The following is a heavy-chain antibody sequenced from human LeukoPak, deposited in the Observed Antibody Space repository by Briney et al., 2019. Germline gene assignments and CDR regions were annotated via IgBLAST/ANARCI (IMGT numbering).Heavy chain of an antibody. V-gene: IGHV1-2*02. D-gene: IGHD3-10*01. CDR2: INPNSGDT. J-gene: IGHJ5*02. CDR3: AREVPMVRGVMGNWFDP. Sequence: ASVTVSCKASGYTFTAYYLHWVRQAPGQGLQWMGWINPNSGDTNYAQKFQGRVTITADESTSTAYMELSSLRSEDTAVYYCAREVPMVRGVMGNWFDPWGQGTLVTVSS. CDR1: GYTFTAYY.